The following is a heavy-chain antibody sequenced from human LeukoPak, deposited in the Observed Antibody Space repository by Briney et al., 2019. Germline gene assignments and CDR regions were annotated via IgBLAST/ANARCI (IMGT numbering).Heavy chain of an antibody. CDR3: ARAPSETGGYYPEYFRH. J-gene: IGHJ1*01. V-gene: IGHV3-74*01. D-gene: IGHD3-22*01. CDR1: GFTFSSYW. CDR2: IKSDGST. Sequence: GGSLRLSCAASGFTFSSYWMHWVRQAPGKGLVWVSRIKSDGSTNYADSVKGRFTISRDNAKNTVSLQMNSLRAEDTGVYFCARAPSETGGYYPEYFRHWGQGTLVTVSS.